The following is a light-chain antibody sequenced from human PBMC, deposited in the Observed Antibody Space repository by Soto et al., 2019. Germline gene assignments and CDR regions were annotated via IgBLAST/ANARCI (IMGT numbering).Light chain of an antibody. Sequence: QSALTQPASVSGSPGQSITISCTGTSSDVGSYNCVSWYQQHPHKAPKLMIYEGSKRPSGISNRFSGSKSGNTASLTISGLQAEDEAEYYCCSYADSSRIYVFGSGTKLTVL. V-gene: IGLV2-23*01. CDR1: SSDVGSYNC. CDR2: EGS. CDR3: CSYADSSRIYV. J-gene: IGLJ1*01.